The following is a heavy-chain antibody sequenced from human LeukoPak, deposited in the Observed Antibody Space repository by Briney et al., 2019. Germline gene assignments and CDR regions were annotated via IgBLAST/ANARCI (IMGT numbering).Heavy chain of an antibody. J-gene: IGHJ4*02. CDR1: AFIFRSYS. V-gene: IGHV3-23*01. CDR2: MSGSSGST. Sequence: GRSLGLSCVASAFIFRSYSMSWARQTPGKGLEWVSDMSGSSGSTYYADSVKGRFTIFRDNSKNTLYLQMNSLRVEDTAIYYCASGRGYSSAAFDYWGQGTLVTVSS. CDR3: ASGRGYSSAAFDY. D-gene: IGHD6-19*01.